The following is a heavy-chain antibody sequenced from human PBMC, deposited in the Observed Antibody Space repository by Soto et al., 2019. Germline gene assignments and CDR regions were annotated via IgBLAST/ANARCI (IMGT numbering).Heavy chain of an antibody. CDR2: IYPGDSDT. CDR3: ARQEEDSSQTYAFDI. Sequence: PGESLKISCKGSGYSFTSYWIGWVRQMPGKGLEWMGIIYPGDSDTSYCQSFQGQVPISADKSLSTAYLQWSSLKASDIAIYYCARQEEDSSQTYAFDIWGQGTMVTVSS. CDR1: GYSFTSYW. J-gene: IGHJ3*02. D-gene: IGHD3-22*01. V-gene: IGHV5-51*01.